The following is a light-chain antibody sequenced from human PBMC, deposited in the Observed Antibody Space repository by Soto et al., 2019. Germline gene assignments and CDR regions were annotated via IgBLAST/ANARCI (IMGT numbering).Light chain of an antibody. CDR2: GAS. V-gene: IGKV3-20*01. CDR1: QSVSNRY. Sequence: EIVLTQSPGTLSLSPGERATLSCRASQSVSNRYLAWYQQKPGQAPRLLIYGASSRATGIPDRFSGSGSGTDFTLTISRLEPEDFAIYYCQQYGSSRTFGQGTKVEIK. J-gene: IGKJ1*01. CDR3: QQYGSSRT.